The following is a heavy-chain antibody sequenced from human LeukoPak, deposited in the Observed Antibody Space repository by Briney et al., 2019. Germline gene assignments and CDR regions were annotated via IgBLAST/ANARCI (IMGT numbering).Heavy chain of an antibody. CDR2: INPNSGAT. D-gene: IGHD3-16*01. J-gene: IGHJ4*02. Sequence: ASVKVSCKASGYTFTGYYMHWVRQAPGQGLEWMGWINPNSGATNSAQKFQDRVTLTRDASISTAYMELSSLRSDDTAVYYCARDPRNYADYWGQGTLVTVPS. CDR3: ARDPRNYADY. CDR1: GYTFTGYY. V-gene: IGHV1-2*02.